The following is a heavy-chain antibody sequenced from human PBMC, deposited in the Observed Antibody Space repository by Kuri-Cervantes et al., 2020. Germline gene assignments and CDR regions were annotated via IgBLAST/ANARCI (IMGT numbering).Heavy chain of an antibody. J-gene: IGHJ3*02. Sequence: ASVKVSCKASGGTFSSYAIGWVRQAPGQGLEWMGWISAYNGNTNYAQKLQGRVTMTRDTSISTAYMELSRLRSDDTAVYYCARDSIYGDYVAPDAFDIWGQGTMVTVSS. V-gene: IGHV1-18*01. CDR3: ARDSIYGDYVAPDAFDI. CDR2: ISAYNGNT. D-gene: IGHD4-17*01. CDR1: GGTFSSYA.